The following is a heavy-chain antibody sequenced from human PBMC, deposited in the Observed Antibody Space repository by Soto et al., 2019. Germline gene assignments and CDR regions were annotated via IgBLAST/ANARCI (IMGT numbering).Heavy chain of an antibody. CDR3: VRDRDLYRDMFHADL. Sequence: GSLRLSCAASGFTFSSYAMSWVRQAPGKGLEWVSAISCSGGTTYYADSVRGRFTISADIAENSVILQMNTLRDEDSAVYFCVRDRDLYRDMFHADLWGQGTLVTVSS. D-gene: IGHD3-10*02. J-gene: IGHJ4*01. CDR2: ISCSGGTT. V-gene: IGHV3-23*01. CDR1: GFTFSSYA.